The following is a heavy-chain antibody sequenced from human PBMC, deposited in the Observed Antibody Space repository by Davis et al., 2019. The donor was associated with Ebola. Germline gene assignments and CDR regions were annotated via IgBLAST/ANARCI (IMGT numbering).Heavy chain of an antibody. V-gene: IGHV4-59*08. D-gene: IGHD4-23*01. J-gene: IGHJ4*02. Sequence: PSETLSLTCTVSGGSISSHYWSWIRQPPGKGLEWIGYISYSGNTNYNPSLQSRVIISIDTSKNHFSLKLNSVTAADTAVYYCARLDGGNSGAFDSWGQGTLVTVSS. CDR1: GGSISSHY. CDR2: ISYSGNT. CDR3: ARLDGGNSGAFDS.